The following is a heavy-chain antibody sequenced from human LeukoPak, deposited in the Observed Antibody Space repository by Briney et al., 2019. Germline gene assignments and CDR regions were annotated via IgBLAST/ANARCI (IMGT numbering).Heavy chain of an antibody. J-gene: IGHJ4*02. CDR1: GFTVSSNY. V-gene: IGHV3-66*01. D-gene: IGHD5-18*01. Sequence: GGSLRPSCAASGFTVSSNYMSWVRQAPGKGLEWVSVIYSGGTTYYADSVRGRFTISRDNSKNTLHLQMNSLRAEDTAVYYCARDQYSYAHAAHWGQGTLVTVSS. CDR3: ARDQYSYAHAAH. CDR2: IYSGGTT.